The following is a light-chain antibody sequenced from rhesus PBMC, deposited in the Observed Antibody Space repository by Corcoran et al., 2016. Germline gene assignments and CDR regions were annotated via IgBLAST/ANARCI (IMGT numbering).Light chain of an antibody. Sequence: EIVLTQSPTSMAVSQGERVTISCTASSSVSPSYLHWYPQKPGFPPRLLVYRTSSLASGGPAMCSVSGSGTSYTLTISSMEAEDAANYYCQQENSIPYSFGQGTKGEIK. CDR1: SSVSPSY. CDR3: QQENSIPYS. V-gene: IGKV3-35*01. J-gene: IGKJ2*01. CDR2: RTS.